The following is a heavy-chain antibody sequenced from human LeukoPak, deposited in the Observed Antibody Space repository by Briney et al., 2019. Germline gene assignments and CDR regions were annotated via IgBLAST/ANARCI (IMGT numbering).Heavy chain of an antibody. Sequence: SETLSLIGTVSGASISNRSYFWCWLRPPPGKGLEWIASIYYSRSTNHTPSPQRRVTISIDTSKNLFSVKLSSVTAADTAVYYCARLVGAATDPFDYWGQGTLVTVSS. J-gene: IGHJ4*02. V-gene: IGHV4-39*01. CDR3: ARLVGAATDPFDY. CDR2: IYYSRST. CDR1: GASISNRSYF. D-gene: IGHD1-26*01.